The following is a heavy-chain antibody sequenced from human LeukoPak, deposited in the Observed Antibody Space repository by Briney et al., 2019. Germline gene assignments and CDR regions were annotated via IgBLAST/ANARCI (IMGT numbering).Heavy chain of an antibody. Sequence: GALRLSRAGPGFTFQIYAMSWVRLAPGEGLQRGANMCCTAGCTFYTDSVKGRFTISRDNSKDTLYLQMNDLRADDTAIYYCARDRPNYHEANGHYYNRDGDHWGQGALVTVSS. CDR1: GFTFQIYA. V-gene: IGHV3-23*01. CDR3: ARDRPNYHEANGHYYNRDGDH. CDR2: MCCTAGCT. J-gene: IGHJ5*02. D-gene: IGHD1-14*01.